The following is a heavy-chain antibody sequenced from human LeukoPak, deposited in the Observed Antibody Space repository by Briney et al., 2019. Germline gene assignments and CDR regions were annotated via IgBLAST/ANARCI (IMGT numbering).Heavy chain of an antibody. Sequence: GESLKISCKGSGYSFSTYWIGWVRQMPGEGLEWMGIIYPGDSDTRYSPSFQGQVSISVDKSISTAYLQWSSLEASDTAIYYCARHQREYSSSWVPLDYWGQGTLVTVSS. V-gene: IGHV5-51*01. J-gene: IGHJ4*02. CDR1: GYSFSTYW. CDR2: IYPGDSDT. D-gene: IGHD6-13*01. CDR3: ARHQREYSSSWVPLDY.